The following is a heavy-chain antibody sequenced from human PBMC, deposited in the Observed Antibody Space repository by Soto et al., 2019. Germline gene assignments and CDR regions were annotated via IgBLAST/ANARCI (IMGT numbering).Heavy chain of an antibody. CDR3: AADTGDIEVVPATT. D-gene: IGHD2-15*01. Sequence: NPGGSLRLSCAASGLNFEKCSMNWVRQPPGKGPEWLASISPASTYIRYADSVKGRFTISRDNARNSLSLQMMSLRADDTAMYYCAADTGDIEVVPATTWGQGTLVTVSS. J-gene: IGHJ4*02. CDR1: GLNFEKCS. V-gene: IGHV3-21*04. CDR2: ISPASTYI.